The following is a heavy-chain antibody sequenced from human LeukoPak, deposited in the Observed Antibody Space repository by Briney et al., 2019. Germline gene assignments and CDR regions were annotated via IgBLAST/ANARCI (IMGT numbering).Heavy chain of an antibody. CDR1: GGSLSNYY. CDR3: GRTGIGSSYYSGMDV. CDR2: VYTSGST. J-gene: IGHJ6*02. Sequence: SGTLSLTCTVSGGSLSNYYWSWIRQPAGKGLEWIGRVYTSGSTNYNPSLKSRVTMSVDTSKNQFSPKLNSVTAADTAVYYCGRTGIGSSYYSGMDVWGQGTTVT. D-gene: IGHD6-6*01. V-gene: IGHV4-4*07.